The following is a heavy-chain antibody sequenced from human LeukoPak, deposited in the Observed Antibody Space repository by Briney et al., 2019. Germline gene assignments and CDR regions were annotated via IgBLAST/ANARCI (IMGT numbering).Heavy chain of an antibody. D-gene: IGHD3-22*01. CDR2: VYTSEST. Sequence: SETLSLTCTVSGGSISSYYWSWIRQPAGKGLEWIGHVYTSESTNYNPSLKSRVTMSVDTSKNQISLKLSSVTAADTAVYYCARDKVDYDRAFDIWGQGTMVTVSS. CDR3: ARDKVDYDRAFDI. V-gene: IGHV4-4*07. J-gene: IGHJ3*02. CDR1: GGSISSYY.